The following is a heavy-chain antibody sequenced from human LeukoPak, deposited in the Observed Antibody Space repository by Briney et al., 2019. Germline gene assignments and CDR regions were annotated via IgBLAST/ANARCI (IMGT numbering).Heavy chain of an antibody. D-gene: IGHD3-10*01. CDR2: IFYGGST. Sequence: SETLSLTCTVSGGSLSSYYWSWIRQPPGKGLEWIGYIFYGGSTNYKPSLKSRVTISVDASKNQFSLKLTSVTAADTAVYYCGRGDFYGSGSYYIVYWGRGTRVSVFS. V-gene: IGHV4-59*12. CDR3: GRGDFYGSGSYYIVY. CDR1: GGSLSSYY. J-gene: IGHJ4*02.